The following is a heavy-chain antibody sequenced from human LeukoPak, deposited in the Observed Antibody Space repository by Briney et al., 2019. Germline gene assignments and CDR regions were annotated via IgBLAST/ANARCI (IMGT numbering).Heavy chain of an antibody. J-gene: IGHJ6*03. CDR1: GFTFDDYG. CDR3: ARYDSSGYRYYYYYMDV. V-gene: IGHV3-20*04. Sequence: GGSLRLSCAASGFTFDDYGMSWVPQAPGKGLEWVSGINWNGGSTGYADSVKGRFTISRDNAKNSLYLQMNSLRAEDTALYYCARYDSSGYRYYYYYMDVWGKGTTVTVSS. D-gene: IGHD3-22*01. CDR2: INWNGGST.